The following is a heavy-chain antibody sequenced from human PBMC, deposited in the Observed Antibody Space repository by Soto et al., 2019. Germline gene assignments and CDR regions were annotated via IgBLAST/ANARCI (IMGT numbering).Heavy chain of an antibody. CDR3: AKGRCPGVPQYVQH. Sequence: TGGSLRLSCAASGFTFSSYAMSWVRPAPGKGLEWVSAISGSGGSTYYADSGKGRFTICRDNSKNTLYLQMDCLRGEDMAVYYCAKGRCPGVPQYVQHWGQGTLGTVSS. CDR2: ISGSGGST. CDR1: GFTFSSYA. J-gene: IGHJ1*01. D-gene: IGHD2-2*01. V-gene: IGHV3-23*01.